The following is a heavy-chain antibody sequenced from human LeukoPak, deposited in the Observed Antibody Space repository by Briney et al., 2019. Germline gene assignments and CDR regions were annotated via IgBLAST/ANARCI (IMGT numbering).Heavy chain of an antibody. CDR2: ISGSGGST. D-gene: IGHD1-7*01. CDR1: GFTFSSYA. Sequence: GKSLRLSCAASGFTFSSYAMSWVRQPAGKGLEWVSAISGSGGSTYYADSVKGRFTISRDNSKNTLYLQMNSLRAEDTAVYYCAKRRGLELLYYYYMDVWGKGTTVTVSS. J-gene: IGHJ6*03. CDR3: AKRRGLELLYYYYMDV. V-gene: IGHV3-23*01.